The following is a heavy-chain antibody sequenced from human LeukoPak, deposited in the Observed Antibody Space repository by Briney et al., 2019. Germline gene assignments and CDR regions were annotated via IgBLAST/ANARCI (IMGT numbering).Heavy chain of an antibody. Sequence: GGSLGLSCAVSGFTFTNYAMSWVRQAPGKGLEWVSAISGSGGSTYYADSVKGRFTISRDNSKNTLYLQMNSLRAEDTAIYYCAKRPGYSSSWYYFDYWGQGTLVTVSS. CDR3: AKRPGYSSSWYYFDY. D-gene: IGHD6-13*01. CDR1: GFTFTNYA. J-gene: IGHJ4*02. CDR2: ISGSGGST. V-gene: IGHV3-23*01.